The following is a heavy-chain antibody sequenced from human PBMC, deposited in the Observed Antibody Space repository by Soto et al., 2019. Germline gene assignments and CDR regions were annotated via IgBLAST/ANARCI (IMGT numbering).Heavy chain of an antibody. Sequence: ASVKVSCKASGYTFINYGISWVRQAPGQGLEWMGWTTAYNGNTNYAQKFQNRVTMTTDTSTSTVYMELRSLRPDDTAVYYCARGRLCSRTNCYVDIMDIRRHAPPVTV. CDR1: GYTFINYG. D-gene: IGHD2-2*01. CDR3: ARGRLCSRTNCYVDIMDI. V-gene: IGHV1-18*01. J-gene: IGHJ6*02. CDR2: TTAYNGNT.